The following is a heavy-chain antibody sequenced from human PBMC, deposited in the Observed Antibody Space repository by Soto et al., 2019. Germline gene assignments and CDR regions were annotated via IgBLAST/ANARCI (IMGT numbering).Heavy chain of an antibody. CDR2: VNPSGGHT. V-gene: IGHV1-46*01. D-gene: IGHD2-21*02. CDR1: GDTFTDYY. Sequence: QVQLMQSGAEVKKPGASVKVPCKASGDTFTDYYIHWVRQAPGQGLEWMGTVNPSGGHTTYAQHFLGRVTMTRDTSTSTLYMELTSLTSDDTAVYYWARGGHVVVVTAALDYWGQGTLVTVSS. J-gene: IGHJ4*02. CDR3: ARGGHVVVVTAALDY.